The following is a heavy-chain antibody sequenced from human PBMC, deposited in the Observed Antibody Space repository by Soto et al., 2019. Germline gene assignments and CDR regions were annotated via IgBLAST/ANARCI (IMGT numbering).Heavy chain of an antibody. V-gene: IGHV4-4*07. CDR1: GGSISSYY. D-gene: IGHD2-15*01. J-gene: IGHJ6*02. Sequence: PSETLSLTCTVSGGSISSYYWSWIRQPAGKGLEWIGRIYTSGSTNYNPSLKSRVTMSVDTSKNQFSLKLSSVTAADTAVYYCARVRTDIVVVVASPYYYGMDVWGQGTTVTVS. CDR3: ARVRTDIVVVVASPYYYGMDV. CDR2: IYTSGST.